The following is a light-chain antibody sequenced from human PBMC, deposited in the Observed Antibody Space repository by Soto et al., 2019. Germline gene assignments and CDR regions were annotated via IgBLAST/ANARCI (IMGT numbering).Light chain of an antibody. CDR1: SSDVGGYNF. CDR3: PSYTSSITYV. V-gene: IGLV2-14*03. CDR2: DVT. Sequence: QSALTQPASVSGSPGQSITISCTGTSSDVGGYNFVSWYQHHPGKAPKLIIYDVTNRPSGISNRFSGSKSGNTASLTISGLQAEDEAAYYCPSYTSSITYVFGTGTKLTVL. J-gene: IGLJ1*01.